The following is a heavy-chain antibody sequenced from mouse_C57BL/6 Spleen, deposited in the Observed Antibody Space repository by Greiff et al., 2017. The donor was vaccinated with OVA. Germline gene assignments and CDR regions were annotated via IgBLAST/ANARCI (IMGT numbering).Heavy chain of an antibody. J-gene: IGHJ2*01. CDR3: ARGTTVVATDY. CDR1: GYTFTSYW. CDR2: IDPNSGGN. Sequence: QVQLQQPGAELVKPGASVKLSCKTSGYTFTSYWIQWVKQRPGRGLEWIGRIDPNSGGNKYNETIKSKATLTVDKPSSTAYMQLSSLTYEDSAVYYCARGTTVVATDYWGQGTTLTVSS. V-gene: IGHV1-72*01. D-gene: IGHD1-1*01.